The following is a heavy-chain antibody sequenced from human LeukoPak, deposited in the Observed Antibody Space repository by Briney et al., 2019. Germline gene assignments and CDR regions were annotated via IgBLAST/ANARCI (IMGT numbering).Heavy chain of an antibody. V-gene: IGHV4-30-4*01. CDR2: IYYSGST. J-gene: IGHJ4*02. CDR3: ARGGLRGVDY. CDR1: GGSISSGDYY. Sequence: SETLSLTCTVSGGSISSGDYYWSWIRQPPGKGLEWIGYIYYSGSTYYNPSLKSRDTISVDTSKNQFSLKLSSVTAADTAVYYCARGGLRGVDYWGQGTLVTVSS.